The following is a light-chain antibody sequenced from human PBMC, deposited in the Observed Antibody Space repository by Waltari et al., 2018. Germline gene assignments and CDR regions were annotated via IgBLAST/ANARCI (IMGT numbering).Light chain of an antibody. CDR2: SVS. Sequence: LSGFQQEPGQSPGRLIYSVSTRASGIPDRFSGSGAGTDFTLAISRVEADDVGVYYCMQGLRLSVTFGQGTTVEI. V-gene: IGKV2-30*01. CDR3: MQGLRLSVT. J-gene: IGKJ1*01.